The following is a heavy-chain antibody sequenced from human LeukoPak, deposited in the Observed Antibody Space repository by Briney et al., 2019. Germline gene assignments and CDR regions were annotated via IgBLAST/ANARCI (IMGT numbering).Heavy chain of an antibody. CDR3: ASFWSGYFDY. Sequence: PGGSLRLSYAASGFTFTNYWMSWVRQAPGKGLEWVANIRQDGSEGFYVDSVKGRFTISRDNARNSLYLQMNTLRAEDTAVYYCASFWSGYFDYWGQGTLVTVSS. V-gene: IGHV3-7*01. CDR1: GFTFTNYW. J-gene: IGHJ4*02. CDR2: IRQDGSEG. D-gene: IGHD3-3*01.